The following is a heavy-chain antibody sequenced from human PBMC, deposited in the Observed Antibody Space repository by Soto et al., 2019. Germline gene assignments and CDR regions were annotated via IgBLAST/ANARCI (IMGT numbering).Heavy chain of an antibody. CDR1: GFTFSSYA. D-gene: IGHD3-3*01. V-gene: IGHV3-23*01. CDR3: AKDLVDITIFGVATSKAGFQH. J-gene: IGHJ1*01. CDR2: ISGSGGST. Sequence: EVQLLESGGGLVQPGGSLRLSCAASGFTFSSYAMSWVRQAPGKGLEWVSAISGSGGSTYYADSVKGRFTISRDNSKNTLYLQMNSLRAEDTAVYYCAKDLVDITIFGVATSKAGFQHWGQGTLVTVSS.